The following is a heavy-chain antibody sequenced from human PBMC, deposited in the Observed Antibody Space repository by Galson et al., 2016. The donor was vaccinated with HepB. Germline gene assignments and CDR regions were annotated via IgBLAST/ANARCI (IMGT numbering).Heavy chain of an antibody. J-gene: IGHJ4*02. V-gene: IGHV3-30-3*01. D-gene: IGHD2-15*01. Sequence: SLRLSCAASGFAFSRFAMHWVRQAPGKGLEWVALISYDGSNTYYPDSVKGRFTISRDNSKNTLFLQMDRPRADDTAVYFCARDSGPAWSYLDYWGQGSLVTVSS. CDR1: GFAFSRFA. CDR2: ISYDGSNT. CDR3: ARDSGPAWSYLDY.